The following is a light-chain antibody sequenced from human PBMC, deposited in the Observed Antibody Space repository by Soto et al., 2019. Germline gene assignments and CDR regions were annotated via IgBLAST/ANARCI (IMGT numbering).Light chain of an antibody. CDR3: QQYGSSGT. J-gene: IGKJ1*01. V-gene: IGKV3-20*01. Sequence: EIVMTQSPATLSVSPGERATLSCRASQSVSSNLAWHQQKPGQAPRILIYGASNRATGIPDRFSGSGSGTDFTLTISRLEPEDFAVYYCQQYGSSGTFGQGTKVDIK. CDR2: GAS. CDR1: QSVSSN.